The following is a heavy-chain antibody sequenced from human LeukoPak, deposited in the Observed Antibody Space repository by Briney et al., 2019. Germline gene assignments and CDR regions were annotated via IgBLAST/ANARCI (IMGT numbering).Heavy chain of an antibody. CDR1: GFTFSSYG. CDR2: IRYDRSNK. D-gene: IGHD2-2*01. V-gene: IGHV3-30*02. CDR3: AKDIVVVPAAHRYNDWFDP. Sequence: PGGSLRLSCAASGFTFSSYGMHWVRQAPGKGLEWVAFIRYDRSNKYYADSVKGRFTISRDNSKNTLYLQMNSLRAEDTAVYYCAKDIVVVPAAHRYNDWFDPWGQGTLVTVSS. J-gene: IGHJ5*02.